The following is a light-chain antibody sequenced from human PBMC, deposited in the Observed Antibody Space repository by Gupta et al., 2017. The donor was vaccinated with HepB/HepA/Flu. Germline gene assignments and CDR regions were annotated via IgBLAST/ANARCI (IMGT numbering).Light chain of an antibody. V-gene: IGLV1-51*01. CDR3: GTWAGSGSGFV. Sequence: QSVLTQPPSVSATPGQKVTISCSGSSSNIGSGSVSWYQQVPGTAPKLVIYENNKRPSGIPDRFSGSKSGTSATLGITGLQTGDEADYYCGTWAGSGSGFVFGTGTKVTVL. J-gene: IGLJ1*01. CDR2: ENN. CDR1: SSNIGSGS.